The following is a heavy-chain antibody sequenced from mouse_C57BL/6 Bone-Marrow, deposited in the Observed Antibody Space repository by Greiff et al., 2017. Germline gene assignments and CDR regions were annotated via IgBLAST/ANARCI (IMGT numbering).Heavy chain of an antibody. J-gene: IGHJ3*01. CDR2: LDPEDGET. Sequence: LVESGAELVKPGASVKLSCTASGFNIKDYYMHWVKQRTEQGLGWIGRLDPEDGETTYAPKFPGKATITADPSSNTAYLQLSSLTSEDTAVYYCARWYYDYGWKPWFAYWGQGTLVTVSA. CDR1: GFNIKDYY. D-gene: IGHD2-4*01. V-gene: IGHV14-2*01. CDR3: ARWYYDYGWKPWFAY.